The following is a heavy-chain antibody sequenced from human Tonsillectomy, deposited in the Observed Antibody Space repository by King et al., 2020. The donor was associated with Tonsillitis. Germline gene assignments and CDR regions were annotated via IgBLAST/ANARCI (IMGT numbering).Heavy chain of an antibody. D-gene: IGHD3-3*01. Sequence: VQLVESGGGVVQPGTSLRLSCAASGFPFSDYGIHWVRQAPGKGLEWVGAGWDAENDKYYTDSVQGRFTISRDNSRNALYLQMNSLRAEDTAVYYCARELYDFPGAFDLWGQGTMVTVSS. CDR2: GWDAENDK. CDR1: GFPFSDYG. V-gene: IGHV3-33*01. J-gene: IGHJ3*01. CDR3: ARELYDFPGAFDL.